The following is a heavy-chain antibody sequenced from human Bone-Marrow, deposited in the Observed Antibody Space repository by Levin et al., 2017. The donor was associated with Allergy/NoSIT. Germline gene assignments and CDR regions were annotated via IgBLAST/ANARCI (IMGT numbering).Heavy chain of an antibody. CDR2: IYHSGST. D-gene: IGHD6-6*01. Sequence: KSSETLSLTCAVSGGSISSSKWWSWVRQPPGKGLEWIGEIYHSGSTNYNPSLKSRVTISVDRSKNQFSLKLSSVTAADTAVYYCASEDERKAARQGLGYWGQGTLVTVSS. CDR1: GGSISSSKW. J-gene: IGHJ4*02. CDR3: ASEDERKAARQGLGY. V-gene: IGHV4-4*02.